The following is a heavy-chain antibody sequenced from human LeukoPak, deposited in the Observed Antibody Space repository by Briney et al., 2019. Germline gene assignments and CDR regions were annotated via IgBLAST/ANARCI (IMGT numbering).Heavy chain of an antibody. J-gene: IGHJ6*02. CDR1: GGSISSGGYH. V-gene: IGHV4-31*03. CDR3: ARVRRTYYGMDV. Sequence: SETLSLTCTVSGGSISSGGYHWSWIRQHPGKGLEWIGYIYYSGSTYYNPSLKSRVTISVDTSKNQFSLKLSSVTAADTAVYYCARVRRTYYGMDVWGQGTTVTVSS. CDR2: IYYSGST.